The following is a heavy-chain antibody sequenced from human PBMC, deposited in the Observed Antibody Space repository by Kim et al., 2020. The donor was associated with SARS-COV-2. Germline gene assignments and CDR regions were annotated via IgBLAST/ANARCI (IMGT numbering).Heavy chain of an antibody. CDR2: ISYDGSNK. CDR1: GFTFNTYG. Sequence: GGSLRLSCAASGFTFNTYGMHWVRQAPGKGLEWVAVISYDGSNKYYADSVKGRFTISRDNSKNTLYLQMNSLRIEDTAVYYCAKSFSGSYFGDDYCGQGTLVTVSS. CDR3: AKSFSGSYFGDDY. D-gene: IGHD1-26*01. V-gene: IGHV3-30*18. J-gene: IGHJ4*02.